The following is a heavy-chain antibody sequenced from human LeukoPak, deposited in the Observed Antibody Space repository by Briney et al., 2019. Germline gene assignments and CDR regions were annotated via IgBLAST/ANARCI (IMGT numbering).Heavy chain of an antibody. CDR1: GFTFSDYY. CDR2: ISSSGGFI. D-gene: IGHD6-13*01. V-gene: IGHV3-11*01. J-gene: IGHJ3*02. CDR3: ARDRGYSGSWDDAFDI. Sequence: GGSLRLSCAASGFTFSDYYMSWIRQAPGKGLEWVSYISSSGGFISYADSVKGRFTISRDNTKNFLYLQMNSLRAEDTAVYYCARDRGYSGSWDDAFDIWGQGTMVTVSS.